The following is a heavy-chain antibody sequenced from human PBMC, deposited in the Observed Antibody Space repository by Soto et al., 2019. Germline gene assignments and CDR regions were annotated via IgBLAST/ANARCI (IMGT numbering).Heavy chain of an antibody. V-gene: IGHV3-33*01. Sequence: GGSLRVSWAAAGGTFSGHGRHWVRQATGKGMEWVAVIWYDGSNKYYADSVKGRFTISRDNSKNTPYLQMNSLRAEDTAVYYCARDCGVYGDQYHYGMDVWRHGTTVTVSS. D-gene: IGHD4-17*01. CDR2: IWYDGSNK. CDR1: GGTFSGHG. J-gene: IGHJ6*02. CDR3: ARDCGVYGDQYHYGMDV.